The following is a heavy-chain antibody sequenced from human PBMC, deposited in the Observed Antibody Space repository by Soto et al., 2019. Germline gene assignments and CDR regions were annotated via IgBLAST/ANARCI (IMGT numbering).Heavy chain of an antibody. D-gene: IGHD3-10*01. Sequence: EVQLVESGGGSVQPGGSLRLSCVASGFRFDDYAMHWVRQRPGKGLEWVSGINWNSDTIGYDDSVKGRFIVSRDNAEGSLLLQMSSLRAEDTAXYFCAMSNSNDLYYHFESWGQGTPVTVSS. V-gene: IGHV3-9*01. CDR3: AMSNSNDLYYHFES. CDR2: INWNSDTI. J-gene: IGHJ4*02. CDR1: GFRFDDYA.